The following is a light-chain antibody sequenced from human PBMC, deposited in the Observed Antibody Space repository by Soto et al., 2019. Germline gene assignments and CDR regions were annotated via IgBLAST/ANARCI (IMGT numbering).Light chain of an antibody. CDR2: DNN. Sequence: QSVLTQPPSVSAATGQKVTISCSGSSSNIGRYYVSWYQQLPGTAPRLLIYDNNQRPSGIPDRFSGSRSDTSATLGITGLQTGDEADYYCATCDFSLGAGHWVFGGGTKLTVL. CDR1: SSNIGRYY. J-gene: IGLJ3*02. V-gene: IGLV1-51*01. CDR3: ATCDFSLGAGHWV.